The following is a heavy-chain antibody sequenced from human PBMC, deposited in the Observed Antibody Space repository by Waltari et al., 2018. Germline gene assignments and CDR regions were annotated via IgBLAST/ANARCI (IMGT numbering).Heavy chain of an antibody. CDR2: IKSKTDGGTT. V-gene: IGHV3-15*01. CDR3: ATLYYYDNRGFDY. D-gene: IGHD3-22*01. CDR1: GFKFSDAW. Sequence: EVQLVESGGGLVKPGGSLRLSCAASGFKFSDAWMSWVRQAPGKGLEWAGLIKSKTDGGTTDYAAPVKGRFIISRDDSKNTLYLQMNSLKTEDTAVYYWATLYYYDNRGFDYWGQGTLVTVSS. J-gene: IGHJ4*02.